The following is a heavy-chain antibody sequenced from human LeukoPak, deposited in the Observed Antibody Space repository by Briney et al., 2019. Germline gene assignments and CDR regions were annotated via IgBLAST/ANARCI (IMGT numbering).Heavy chain of an antibody. CDR2: INPNSGGT. CDR3: ARPRGYQLLYVVGDAFDI. CDR1: GYTFTGYY. J-gene: IGHJ3*02. Sequence: ASVKVSCKASGYTFTGYYMYWVRQAPGQGLEWMGWINPNSGGTNYAQKFQGRVTMTRDTSISTAYMELSRLGSDDTAVYYCARPRGYQLLYVVGDAFDIWGQGTMVTVSS. V-gene: IGHV1-2*02. D-gene: IGHD2-2*02.